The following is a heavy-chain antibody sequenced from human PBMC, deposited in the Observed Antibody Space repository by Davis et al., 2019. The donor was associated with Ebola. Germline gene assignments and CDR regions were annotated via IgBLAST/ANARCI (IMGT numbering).Heavy chain of an antibody. D-gene: IGHD1-26*01. J-gene: IGHJ3*02. CDR2: IIPIFGTA. CDR3: ARDSLVGAAGI. CDR1: GYTFTSYG. Sequence: ASVKVSCKASGYTFTSYGISWVRQAPGQGLEWMGGIIPIFGTANYAQKLQGRVTMTTDTSTSTAYMELRSLRSDDTAVYYCARDSLVGAAGIWGQGTMVTVSS. V-gene: IGHV1-18*01.